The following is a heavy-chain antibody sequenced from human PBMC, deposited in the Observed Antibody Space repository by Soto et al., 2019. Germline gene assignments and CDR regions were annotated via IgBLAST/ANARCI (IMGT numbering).Heavy chain of an antibody. CDR3: ARGSGGDSLVFDL. Sequence: GESLKISCKACGYSFTSYWIGWVRQMPGKRLEWMWIIYPRDSATSYSPSFKGKVTISADKSISTAYLQWSNLKASDTGMYYCARGSGGDSLVFDLWGRGTLVTVSS. D-gene: IGHD4-17*01. J-gene: IGHJ2*01. CDR2: IYPRDSAT. CDR1: GYSFTSYW. V-gene: IGHV5-51*01.